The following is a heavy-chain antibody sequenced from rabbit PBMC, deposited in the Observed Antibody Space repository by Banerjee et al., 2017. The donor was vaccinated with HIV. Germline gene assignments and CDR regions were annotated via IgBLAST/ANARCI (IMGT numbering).Heavy chain of an antibody. D-gene: IGHD1-1*01. CDR1: GFDFSRYG. CDR2: IDLVFGST. CDR3: ARDWSNSGSPFNL. V-gene: IGHV1S47*01. Sequence: QEQLVGSGGGLVQPGGSLKLSCKASGFDFSRYGVSWVRQAPGKGLEWIGYIDLVFGSTYYASWVNGRFTISSHNAQNTVDLQMTSLTAADTATYFCARDWSNSGSPFNLWGPGTLVTVS. J-gene: IGHJ4*01.